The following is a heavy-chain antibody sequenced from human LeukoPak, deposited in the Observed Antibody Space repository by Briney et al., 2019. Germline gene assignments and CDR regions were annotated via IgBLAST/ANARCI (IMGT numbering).Heavy chain of an antibody. CDR3: ARDRVIPASIDE. D-gene: IGHD3-16*02. Sequence: SQTLSLTCTVSGGSITFGSYYWTWIRQPAGKGLEWIGRIYTSGRTFYNPSLKSRVTISMDTSMNQFSLRLNSVTAADTAVYYCARDRVIPASIDEWGQGTLVTVSS. V-gene: IGHV4-61*02. CDR1: GGSITFGSYY. CDR2: IYTSGRT. J-gene: IGHJ4*02.